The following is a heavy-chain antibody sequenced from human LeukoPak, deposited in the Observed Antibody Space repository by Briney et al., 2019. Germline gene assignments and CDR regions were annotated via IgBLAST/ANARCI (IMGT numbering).Heavy chain of an antibody. CDR2: ISWNSGSI. J-gene: IGHJ4*02. D-gene: IGHD1-26*01. V-gene: IGHV3-9*01. CDR3: AKDRLLSGSYPTFDY. Sequence: PGGSLRLSCAASGFTFSSYAMSWVRQAPGKGLEWVSGISWNSGSIGYADSVKGRFTISRDNAKNSLYLQMNSLRAEDTALYYCAKDRLLSGSYPTFDYWGQGTLVTVSS. CDR1: GFTFSSYA.